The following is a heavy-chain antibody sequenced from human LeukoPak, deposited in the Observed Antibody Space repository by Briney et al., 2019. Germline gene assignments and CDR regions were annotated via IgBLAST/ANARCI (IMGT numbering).Heavy chain of an antibody. CDR2: ISASGP. V-gene: IGHV3-23*01. J-gene: IGHJ4*02. CDR1: GFTFSRLA. D-gene: IGHD4-17*01. CDR3: ARAGRLQYGDYVAFDY. Sequence: GGSLRLSCAASGFTFSRLAMTWVRQAPGKGLEWVSTISASGPYYADAVRGRFTISRDNSRNTLSLQMDSLRAEDTAVYYCARAGRLQYGDYVAFDYWGQGTLVTVSS.